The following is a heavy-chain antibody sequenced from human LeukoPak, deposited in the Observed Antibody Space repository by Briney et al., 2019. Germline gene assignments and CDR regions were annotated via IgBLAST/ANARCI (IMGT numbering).Heavy chain of an antibody. D-gene: IGHD3-9*01. CDR2: IRYDGSNK. J-gene: IGHJ4*02. CDR3: AKHRVPYDFLTAYLDH. Sequence: PGGSLRLSCAASGFTFSGSAMHWVRQAPGKGLEWVAFIRYDGSNKYYADSVKGRFTISRDNSKNTLYLQMNSLRAEGTAVYYCAKHRVPYDFLTAYLDHWGQGTLVTVSS. V-gene: IGHV3-30*02. CDR1: GFTFSGSA.